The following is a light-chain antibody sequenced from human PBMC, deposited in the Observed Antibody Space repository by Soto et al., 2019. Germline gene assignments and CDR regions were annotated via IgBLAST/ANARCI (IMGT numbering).Light chain of an antibody. V-gene: IGLV4-69*01. CDR3: QTWGTGIHVV. Sequence: QLVLTQSPSASASLGASVKLTCTLSSGHSSYAIAWHQQQPEKGPRYLMKLDSDGSHTKGDAIPDRFSGSSSGAERYLTISSLQSEHEDDYYCQTWGTGIHVVFGGGTKLTVL. CDR2: LDSDGSH. J-gene: IGLJ2*01. CDR1: SGHSSYA.